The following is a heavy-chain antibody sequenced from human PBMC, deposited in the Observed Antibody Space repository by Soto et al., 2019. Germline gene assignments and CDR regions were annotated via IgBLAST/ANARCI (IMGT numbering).Heavy chain of an antibody. CDR3: SRETNYYDYVWGSYRVFDY. J-gene: IGHJ4*02. Sequence: QVQLVQSGAEVKKPGASVKVSCKASGYTFTSYDINWVRQATGQGLEWMGWMNPNSGNTGYAQKFQGRVTMTRNTSISTAYMELSSLRSEDTAVYYCSRETNYYDYVWGSYRVFDYWGQVALVTVSS. CDR2: MNPNSGNT. CDR1: GYTFTSYD. D-gene: IGHD3-16*02. V-gene: IGHV1-8*01.